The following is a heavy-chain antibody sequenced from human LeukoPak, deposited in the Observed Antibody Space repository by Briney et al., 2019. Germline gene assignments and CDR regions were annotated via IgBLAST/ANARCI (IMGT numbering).Heavy chain of an antibody. J-gene: IGHJ3*02. V-gene: IGHV1-69*05. CDR3: ARDLGSNGAFDI. CDR2: IIPIFGTA. CDR1: GGTFSSYA. Sequence: SVKVSCKASGGTFSSYAISWVRQAPGQGLEWMGGIIPIFGTANYAQKFQGRVTITTDESTSTAYMELSSLRSEDTAVYYCARDLGSNGAFDIWGQGTMVAVSS. D-gene: IGHD3-10*01.